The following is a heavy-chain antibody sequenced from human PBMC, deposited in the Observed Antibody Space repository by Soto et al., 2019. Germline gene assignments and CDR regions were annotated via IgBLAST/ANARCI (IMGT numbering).Heavy chain of an antibody. CDR1: GLTFSSYA. Sequence: GALRLSCAASGLTFSSYAMSWVRQAPGKGLEWVSAISGSGGSTYYADSVKGRFTISRDNSKNTLYLQMNSLRAEDTAVYYCAKAGGDSSGYYDFDYWGQGTLVTVSS. V-gene: IGHV3-23*01. D-gene: IGHD3-22*01. CDR2: ISGSGGST. CDR3: AKAGGDSSGYYDFDY. J-gene: IGHJ4*02.